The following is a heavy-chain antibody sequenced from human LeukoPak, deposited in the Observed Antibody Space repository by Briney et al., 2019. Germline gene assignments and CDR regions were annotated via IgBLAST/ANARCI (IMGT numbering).Heavy chain of an antibody. D-gene: IGHD3-9*01. Sequence: LGESLKISCKGSGYSFTSYWIGWVRQMPGKGLEWMGIIYPGDSDTRYSPSFQGQVTISADKSISTAYLQWSSLKASDTAMYYCARRGPDWLLDEYEINWGQGTLVTVSS. CDR3: ARRGPDWLLDEYEIN. CDR1: GYSFTSYW. V-gene: IGHV5-51*01. CDR2: IYPGDSDT. J-gene: IGHJ4*02.